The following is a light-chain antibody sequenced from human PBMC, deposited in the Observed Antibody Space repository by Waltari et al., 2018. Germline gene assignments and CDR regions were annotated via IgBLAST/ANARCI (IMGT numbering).Light chain of an antibody. J-gene: IGLJ3*02. V-gene: IGLV2-14*01. CDR2: DVS. Sequence: QSALTQPASVSGSPGQSITISCTGTSSDVGGYNYVSWYQQHPGRVPKLIIYDVSNRPSGVSNRFSVSKSGNTASLTISGLQAEDEADYYCTSYTSSSTLVFGGGTKLTVL. CDR1: SSDVGGYNY. CDR3: TSYTSSSTLV.